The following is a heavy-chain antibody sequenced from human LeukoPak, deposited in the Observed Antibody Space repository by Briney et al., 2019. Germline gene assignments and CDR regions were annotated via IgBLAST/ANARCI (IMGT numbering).Heavy chain of an antibody. Sequence: ASVKVSCKASGYTFSTYGISWVRQAPGQGLEWMGWMSPGNGNTNYAQTLQGRVSMTRDTSTSTAYMQLRSLRSDDTAVYYCARVSVGSGYDAFEIWRQGTMVTVSS. D-gene: IGHD6-19*01. J-gene: IGHJ3*02. CDR3: ARVSVGSGYDAFEI. V-gene: IGHV1-18*01. CDR2: MSPGNGNT. CDR1: GYTFSTYG.